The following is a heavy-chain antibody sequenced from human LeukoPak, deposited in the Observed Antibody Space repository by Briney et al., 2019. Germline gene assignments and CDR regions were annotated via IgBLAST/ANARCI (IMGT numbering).Heavy chain of an antibody. CDR2: IIPIVGIA. V-gene: IGHV1-69*04. D-gene: IGHD3-22*01. CDR1: GGTFSSYA. Sequence: SVKVSCKASGGTFSSYAISWVRQAPGQGLEWMGRIIPIVGIANYAQKFQGRVTITADKSTSTAYMELSSLRSEDTAVYYCARGKYYYDSSGYIFDYWGQGTLVTVSS. J-gene: IGHJ4*02. CDR3: ARGKYYYDSSGYIFDY.